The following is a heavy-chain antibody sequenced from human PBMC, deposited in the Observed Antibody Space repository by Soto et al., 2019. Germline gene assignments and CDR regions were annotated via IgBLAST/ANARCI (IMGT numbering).Heavy chain of an antibody. D-gene: IGHD4-17*01. Sequence: GGSLRLSCEGSGFNFRNFNMIWVRQAPGKGLEWVSSVSGSSSYIYYADSVKGRFTVSRDNANNLVFLQMNGLRPEDTAMYYCARDLRGHYGPWGQGTMVTV. CDR3: ARDLRGHYGP. CDR2: VSGSSSYI. CDR1: GFNFRNFN. V-gene: IGHV3-21*06. J-gene: IGHJ3*01.